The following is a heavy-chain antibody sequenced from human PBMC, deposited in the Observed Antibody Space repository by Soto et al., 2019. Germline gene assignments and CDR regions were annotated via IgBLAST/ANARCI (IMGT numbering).Heavy chain of an antibody. Sequence: QVQLVESGGGVVQPGRSLRLSCAASGFTFSSYAMHWVRQAPGKGLEWVAVISYDGSNKYYADSVKGRFTISRDNSKNTLYLQMNSLRAEDTAVYYCAGSTGGDYYYNMVVWGQGTLVTVSS. D-gene: IGHD3-22*01. J-gene: IGHJ4*02. V-gene: IGHV3-30-3*01. CDR3: AGSTGGDYYYNMVV. CDR1: GFTFSSYA. CDR2: ISYDGSNK.